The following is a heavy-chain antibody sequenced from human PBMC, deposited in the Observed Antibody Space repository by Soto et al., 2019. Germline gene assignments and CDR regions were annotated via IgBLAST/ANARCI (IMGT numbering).Heavy chain of an antibody. Sequence: EVQLVESGGGLVQPGGSLRLSCVASGFTVSSNYMSWVRQAPGKGLEWVSVIFSGGSTNYADSVKGRFTISRDNSKNTLYLQMNSLRAEDTAVYYCATRVTAGNWGQGTLVTDSS. CDR3: ATRVTAGN. CDR1: GFTVSSNY. J-gene: IGHJ4*02. V-gene: IGHV3-66*01. D-gene: IGHD2-21*02. CDR2: IFSGGST.